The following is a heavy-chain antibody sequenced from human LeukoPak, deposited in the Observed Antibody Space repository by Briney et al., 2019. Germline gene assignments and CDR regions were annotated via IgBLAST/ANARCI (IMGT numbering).Heavy chain of an antibody. CDR1: GYTFSNFY. D-gene: IGHD3-16*01. V-gene: IGHV1-46*01. CDR3: VRTLGAVLDSRYWFDP. J-gene: IGHJ5*02. CDR2: VNPGGGGT. Sequence: ASVKVSCKASGYTFSNFYMHWVRQAPGQGFEWMGVVNPGGGGTSYAQTFQARLTMTRDMSTTTVYMELSSLRSEDTAVYYCVRTLGAVLDSRYWFDPWGQGTLVTVSS.